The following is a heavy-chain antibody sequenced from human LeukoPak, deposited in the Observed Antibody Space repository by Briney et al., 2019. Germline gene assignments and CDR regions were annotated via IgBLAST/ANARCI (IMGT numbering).Heavy chain of an antibody. CDR3: ARDRRYCSGGSCDWNYFDY. J-gene: IGHJ4*02. CDR1: GFTFGDYA. CDR2: IYSGGST. V-gene: IGHV3-53*04. Sequence: PGGSLRLSCTASGFTFGDYAMSWFRQAPGKGLEWVSVIYSGGSTYYADSVKGRFTISRHNSKNTLYLQMNSLRAEDTAVYYCARDRRYCSGGSCDWNYFDYWGQGTLVTVSS. D-gene: IGHD2-15*01.